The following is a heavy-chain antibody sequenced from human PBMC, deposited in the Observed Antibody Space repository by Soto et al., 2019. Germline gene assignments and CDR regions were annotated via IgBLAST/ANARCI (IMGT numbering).Heavy chain of an antibody. CDR2: INAGNGNT. V-gene: IGHV1-3*01. J-gene: IGHJ4*02. CDR1: GYTFTSYA. Sequence: GASVKVSCKASGYTFTSYAMHWVRQAPGQRLEWMGWINAGNGNTKYSQKFQGRVTITRDTSASTAYMELSSLRSEDTAVYYCARASVVVPDFDYWGQGTLVTVS. D-gene: IGHD2-15*01. CDR3: ARASVVVPDFDY.